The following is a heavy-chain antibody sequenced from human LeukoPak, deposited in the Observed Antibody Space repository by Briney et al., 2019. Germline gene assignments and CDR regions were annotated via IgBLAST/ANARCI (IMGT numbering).Heavy chain of an antibody. CDR2: ISAYKGST. CDR1: GYTFTGYG. CDR3: ARADSGGYYVAYWY. D-gene: IGHD3-22*01. J-gene: IGHJ4*02. V-gene: IGHV1-18*01. Sequence: ASVKVSCKASGYTFTGYGIIWVRQAPGQGLEWLAWISAYKGSTKYPQMFQGRVTVTTDTSTSTAYMELRSLRSDDTAVYYCARADSGGYYVAYWYWGQGTLVTVSS.